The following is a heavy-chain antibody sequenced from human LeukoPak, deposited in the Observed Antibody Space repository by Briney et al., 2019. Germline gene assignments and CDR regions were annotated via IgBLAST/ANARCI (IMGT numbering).Heavy chain of an antibody. D-gene: IGHD3-22*01. V-gene: IGHV3-48*04. CDR1: GFTFSSYS. CDR3: ARDSGYYDSSGYYV. J-gene: IGHJ4*02. Sequence: GGSLRLSCAASGFTFSSYSMNWVRQAPGKGLEWVSYISSSGSTIYYADSVKGRFTISRDNAKNSLYLQMNSLRAEDTAVYYCARDSGYYDSSGYYVWGQGTLVTVSS. CDR2: ISSSGSTI.